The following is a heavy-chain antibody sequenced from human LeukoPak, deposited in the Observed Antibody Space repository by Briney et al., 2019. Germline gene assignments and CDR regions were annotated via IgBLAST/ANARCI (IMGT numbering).Heavy chain of an antibody. CDR1: GGTFSSYA. V-gene: IGHV1-69*13. J-gene: IGHJ6*02. D-gene: IGHD2-15*01. CDR2: IIPIFGTA. Sequence: GASVKVSCKASGGTFSSYAISWVRQAPGQGLEWMGGIIPIFGTANYAQKFQGRVTITADESTSTAYMELSSLKSEDTAAYYFARVDGCSGGSCYSYYGMDVWGQGTTVTGSS. CDR3: ARVDGCSGGSCYSYYGMDV.